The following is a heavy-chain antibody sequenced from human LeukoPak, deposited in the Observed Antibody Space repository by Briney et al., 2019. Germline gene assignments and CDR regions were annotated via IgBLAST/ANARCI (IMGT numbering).Heavy chain of an antibody. CDR1: GYSFTSYW. CDR2: IYPGDSDT. CDR3: ARRGGSGYYPYYYYYGMDV. Sequence: GESLKISCKGSGYSFTSYWIGWVRQMPRKGLEWMGIIYPGDSDTRYSPSFQGQVTISADKSISTAYLQWSSLKASDTAMYYCARRGGSGYYPYYYYYGMDVWGQGTTVTVSS. J-gene: IGHJ6*02. V-gene: IGHV5-51*01. D-gene: IGHD3-22*01.